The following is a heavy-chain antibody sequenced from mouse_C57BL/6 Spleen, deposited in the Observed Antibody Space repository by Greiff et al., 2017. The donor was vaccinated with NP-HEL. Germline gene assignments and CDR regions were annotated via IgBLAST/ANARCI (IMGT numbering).Heavy chain of an antibody. D-gene: IGHD1-1*01. CDR3: ASPPYYYGSSPWYFDV. CDR1: GYTFTSYG. CDR2: IYPRSGNT. J-gene: IGHJ1*03. V-gene: IGHV1-81*01. Sequence: VQLQQSGAELARPGASVKLSCKASGYTFTSYGISWVKQRTGQGLEWIGEIYPRSGNTYYNEKFKGKATLTADKSSSTAYMELRSLTSEDSAVYFCASPPYYYGSSPWYFDVWGTGTTVTVSS.